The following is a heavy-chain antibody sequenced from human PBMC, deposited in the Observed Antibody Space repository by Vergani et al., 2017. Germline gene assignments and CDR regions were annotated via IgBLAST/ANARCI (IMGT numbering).Heavy chain of an antibody. CDR3: SRGGPHWLERTYFDY. J-gene: IGHJ4*02. D-gene: IGHD6-19*01. CDR2: INHSGST. CDR1: GGSIRSTFYY. V-gene: IGHV4-39*07. Sequence: QLQLQESDPGLLKPSETLSLTCTVSGGSIRSTFYYWGWIRQPPGKGLEWIGEINHSGSTNYNPSLKSRVTISVDTSKNQFSLKLSSVTAADTAVYYCSRGGPHWLERTYFDYWGQGTLVNVSS.